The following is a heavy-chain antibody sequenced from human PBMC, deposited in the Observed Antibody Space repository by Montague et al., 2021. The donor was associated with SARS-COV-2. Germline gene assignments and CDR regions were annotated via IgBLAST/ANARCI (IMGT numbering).Heavy chain of an antibody. CDR1: GGSISYGGYF. CDR3: ARSRANVPSRPGFDY. V-gene: IGHV4-61*08. D-gene: IGHD6-6*01. CDR2: MYYTGHT. Sequence: SETLSLTCTVSGGSISYGGYFWNWIRQHPGRGLEWIGYMYYTGHTXYNPSLESRVTMPVDPSKNQFSLTLTSVTAADTAVYYCARSRANVPSRPGFDYWGQGALVTVSS. J-gene: IGHJ4*02.